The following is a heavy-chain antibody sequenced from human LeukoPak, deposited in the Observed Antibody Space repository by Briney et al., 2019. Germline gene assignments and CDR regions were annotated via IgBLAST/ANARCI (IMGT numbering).Heavy chain of an antibody. D-gene: IGHD5-24*01. Sequence: GGSLRLSCAASGFTFSSHDMHWVRQAPGKGLEWVAFIRYDGSNKYYADSVKGRFTISRDNSKNTLYLQMNSLRAEDTAVYYCAKDYHEMRPNDAFDIWGQGTMVTVSS. CDR2: IRYDGSNK. CDR3: AKDYHEMRPNDAFDI. CDR1: GFTFSSHD. J-gene: IGHJ3*02. V-gene: IGHV3-30*02.